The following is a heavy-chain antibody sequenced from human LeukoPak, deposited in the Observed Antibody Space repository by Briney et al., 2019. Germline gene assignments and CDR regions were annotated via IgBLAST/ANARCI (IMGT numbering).Heavy chain of an antibody. CDR1: GFTFSSYA. CDR3: VSPTADYPFLYYFDS. V-gene: IGHV3-30-3*02. J-gene: IGHJ4*02. CDR2: ISSDGNSK. Sequence: GGSLRLSCQASGFTFSSYAMHWVRQAPGKGLEWVAVISSDGNSKNFALSVKGRFAISRDNSKNTLFLQMNNLRSEDTALYYCVSPTADYPFLYYFDSWGQGTLVTVSS. D-gene: IGHD5-12*01.